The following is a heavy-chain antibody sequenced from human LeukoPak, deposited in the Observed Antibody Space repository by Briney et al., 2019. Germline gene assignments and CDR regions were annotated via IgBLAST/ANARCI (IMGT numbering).Heavy chain of an antibody. CDR1: GASISSHY. Sequence: SETLSLTCTVSGASISSHYWSWVRQPPGKGLEWIGYIYYSGSTNYNPSLKSRVTISVDTSKNQFSLKLSSVTAADTAVYYCAREGRGMAMFDYWGQGTLVTVSS. CDR2: IYYSGST. J-gene: IGHJ4*02. D-gene: IGHD3-16*01. CDR3: AREGRGMAMFDY. V-gene: IGHV4-59*11.